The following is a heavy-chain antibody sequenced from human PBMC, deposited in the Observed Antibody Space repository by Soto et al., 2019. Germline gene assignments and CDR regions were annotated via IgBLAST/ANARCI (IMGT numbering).Heavy chain of an antibody. D-gene: IGHD5-12*01. J-gene: IGHJ2*01. Sequence: QVQLVQSGAEVKKPGSSVKVSCKASGGTFSSYAISWVRQAPGQGLEWMGGIIPIFGTVNYAQKFQGRVTITADEPTSTASRELSSLRSEDTAVYYCARGNHRWLQLWYFDLWGRGTLVTVSS. CDR3: ARGNHRWLQLWYFDL. CDR2: IIPIFGTV. CDR1: GGTFSSYA. V-gene: IGHV1-69*12.